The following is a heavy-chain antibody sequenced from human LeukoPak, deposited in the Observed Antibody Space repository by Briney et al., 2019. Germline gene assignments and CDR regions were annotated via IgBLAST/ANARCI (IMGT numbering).Heavy chain of an antibody. CDR3: ARDFSSSWYVFGY. D-gene: IGHD6-13*01. CDR1: GYTFTSYV. J-gene: IGHJ4*02. V-gene: IGHV1-3*01. Sequence: GASVKLSCKASGYTFTSYVIHWVRQAPGQRPEWMGWISAGNGNTKYSQKFQGRVTITRDTSASTAYMELSSLRSEDTAVYYCARDFSSSWYVFGYWGQGILVTVPS. CDR2: ISAGNGNT.